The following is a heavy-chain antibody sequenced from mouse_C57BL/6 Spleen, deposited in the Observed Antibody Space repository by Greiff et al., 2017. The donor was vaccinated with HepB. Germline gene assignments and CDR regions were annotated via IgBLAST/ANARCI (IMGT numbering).Heavy chain of an antibody. CDR1: GFTFSDYG. J-gene: IGHJ2*01. Sequence: EVMLVESGGGLVKPGGSLKLSCAASGFTFSDYGMHWVRQAPEKGPEWVAFISSGSSTIYYADTVKGRFTISRDNAKNTLFLQMTSLRSEDTAMYYCARGMDGYYVLGYWGQGTTLTVSS. D-gene: IGHD2-3*01. CDR2: ISSGSSTI. CDR3: ARGMDGYYVLGY. V-gene: IGHV5-17*01.